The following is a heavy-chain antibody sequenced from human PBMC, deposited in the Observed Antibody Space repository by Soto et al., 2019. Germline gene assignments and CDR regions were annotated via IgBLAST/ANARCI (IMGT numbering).Heavy chain of an antibody. V-gene: IGHV3-23*01. J-gene: IGHJ4*02. D-gene: IGHD3-10*01. CDR3: AKYGGGLRVRGFGRGGTENDY. CDR1: GFTFSSYA. Sequence: GGSLRLSCAASGFTFSSYAMSWVRQAPGKGLEWVSAISGSGGSTYYADSVKGRFTISRDNSKNTLYLQMNSLRAEDTAVYYCAKYGGGLRVRGFGRGGTENDYWGQGTLVTVSS. CDR2: ISGSGGST.